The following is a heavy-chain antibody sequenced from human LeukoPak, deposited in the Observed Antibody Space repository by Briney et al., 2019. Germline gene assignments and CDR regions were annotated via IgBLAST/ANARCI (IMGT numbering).Heavy chain of an antibody. J-gene: IGHJ4*02. V-gene: IGHV3-30-3*01. D-gene: IGHD3-10*01. Sequence: GGSLRLSCAASGFTFSSYAMHWVRQAPGKGLEWVAVISYDGSNKYYADSVKGRFTISRDNSKNTLYLQMNSLRVEDTAVYYCARDEPGFGELLVHWGEGSLVTVSS. CDR1: GFTFSSYA. CDR2: ISYDGSNK. CDR3: ARDEPGFGELLVH.